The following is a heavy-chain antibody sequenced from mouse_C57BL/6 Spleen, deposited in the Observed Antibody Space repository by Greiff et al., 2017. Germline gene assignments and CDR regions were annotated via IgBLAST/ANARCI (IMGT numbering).Heavy chain of an antibody. CDR1: GFNIKDDY. CDR2: IDPENGDT. J-gene: IGHJ1*03. D-gene: IGHD1-1*01. CDR3: TTEDTTVVGYFDV. Sequence: EVQLQQSGAELVRPGASVKLSCTASGFNIKDDYMHWVKQRPEQGLEWIGWIDPENGDTEYASKFQGKATITADTSSNTAYLQLSSLTSEDTAVYYCTTEDTTVVGYFDVWGTGTTVTVSS. V-gene: IGHV14-4*01.